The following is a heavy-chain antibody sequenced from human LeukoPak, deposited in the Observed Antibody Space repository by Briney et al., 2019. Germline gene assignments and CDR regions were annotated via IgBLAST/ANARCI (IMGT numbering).Heavy chain of an antibody. CDR3: IHYGSGSYSTDY. J-gene: IGHJ4*02. Sequence: ASVKVSCKASGYTFTSYYMHWVRQAPGQGLEWMGIINPSGGSTSYAQKFQGRVTMTRDTSTSTVYMELSSLRSEDTAVYYCIHYGSGSYSTDYWGQGTLVTVSS. V-gene: IGHV1-46*01. CDR1: GYTFTSYY. CDR2: INPSGGST. D-gene: IGHD3-10*01.